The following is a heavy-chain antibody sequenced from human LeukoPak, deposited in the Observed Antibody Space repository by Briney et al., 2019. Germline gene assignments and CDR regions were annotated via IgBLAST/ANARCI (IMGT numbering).Heavy chain of an antibody. CDR2: ISSSSSYI. V-gene: IGHV3-21*01. J-gene: IGHJ4*02. CDR3: ARGRYQFLGPNDH. CDR1: GFTFSSYS. Sequence: GGSLRLSCAASGFTFSSYSMNWVRQAPGKGLEWVSSISSSSSYIYYADSVKGRFTISRDNAKNSLYLQMNSLRAEDTAVYYCARGRYQFLGPNDHWGQGSLVTVSS. D-gene: IGHD2-2*01.